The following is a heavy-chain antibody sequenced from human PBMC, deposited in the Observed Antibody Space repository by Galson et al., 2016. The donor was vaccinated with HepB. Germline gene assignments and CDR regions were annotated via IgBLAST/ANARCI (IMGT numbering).Heavy chain of an antibody. J-gene: IGHJ4*02. V-gene: IGHV4-4*02. D-gene: IGHD6-6*01. CDR3: ARDMTASSGGSPFDY. CDR2: IYHSGTT. Sequence: SETLSLTCAVSGGSISSSNWWSWVRQPPGKRLEWIGEIYHSGTTNYNPSLRSRVTISVDKSKNQFSLRLNSVTAADTAVYHCARDMTASSGGSPFDYWGQGTLVTVSS. CDR1: GGSISSSNW.